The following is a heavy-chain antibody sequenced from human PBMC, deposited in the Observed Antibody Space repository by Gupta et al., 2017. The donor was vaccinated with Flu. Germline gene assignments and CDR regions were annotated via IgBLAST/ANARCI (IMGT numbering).Heavy chain of an antibody. CDR2: ISAYNGDP. J-gene: IGHJ5*02. CDR3: ARDGFCANGVCYQTSRSYNWFDP. D-gene: IGHD2-8*01. Sequence: VRQGAVPGPAWKGWISAYNGDPNYAQKFQGRVTMTTDTSTSTVYMELGSLRSDDTAVYYCARDGFCANGVCYQTSRSYNWFDPWGQGTLVTV. V-gene: IGHV1-18*01.